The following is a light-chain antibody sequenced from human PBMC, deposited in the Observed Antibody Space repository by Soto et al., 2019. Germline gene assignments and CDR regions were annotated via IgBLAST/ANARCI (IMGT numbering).Light chain of an antibody. Sequence: QSVLTQPPSVSGAPGQRVTISCTGSSSNIGAGYDVHWYQQLPGTAPKLLIYGNSNRPSGVPDRFSGSKSGTSASLAITVLQAEDEADYYCQCYDSSLSVYVFGTGTKLTVL. J-gene: IGLJ1*01. CDR1: SSNIGAGYD. CDR2: GNS. V-gene: IGLV1-40*01. CDR3: QCYDSSLSVYV.